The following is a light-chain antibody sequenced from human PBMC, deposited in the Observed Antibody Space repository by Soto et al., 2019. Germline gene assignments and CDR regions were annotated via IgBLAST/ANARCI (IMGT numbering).Light chain of an antibody. CDR1: QSVSSNY. CDR3: QQYGSSGT. J-gene: IGKJ5*01. Sequence: TLSXSPXERATLSXRASQSVSSNYLAWYQQKPGQAPRLLIYGASNRATGIPDRFSGSGSGTDFTLTISRLEPEDFAVYYCQQYGSSGTFGQGTRLEI. V-gene: IGKV3-20*01. CDR2: GAS.